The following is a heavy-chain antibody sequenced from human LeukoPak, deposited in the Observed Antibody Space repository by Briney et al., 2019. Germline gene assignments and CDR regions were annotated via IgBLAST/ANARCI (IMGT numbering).Heavy chain of an antibody. V-gene: IGHV4-59*08. CDR1: GGSISSYY. D-gene: IGHD1-26*01. Sequence: PSETLSLTCAVSGGSISSYYWSCIRQPPGKGLEGIGYIYYSGSTNYNPSLKSRVTISVDTSKNQFSLKLSSGTAADTAVYYCARLGGGIVDYWGQGTLVTVSS. CDR3: ARLGGGIVDY. CDR2: IYYSGST. J-gene: IGHJ4*02.